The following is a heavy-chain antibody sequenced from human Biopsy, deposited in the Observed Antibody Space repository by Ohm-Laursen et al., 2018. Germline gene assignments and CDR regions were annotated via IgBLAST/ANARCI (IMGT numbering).Heavy chain of an antibody. CDR1: GYTLTDLS. V-gene: IGHV1-24*01. CDR2: FAPENGKT. D-gene: IGHD3-9*01. J-gene: IGHJ1*01. Sequence: ASVKVSCKVSGYTLTDLSMHWVRQAPGKGLEWMGGFAPENGKTIYAQKFQGRVAVAADTSTSTATMELRSLRSDDTAVYYCATKLTGYFHHWGQGTLVIVSS. CDR3: ATKLTGYFHH.